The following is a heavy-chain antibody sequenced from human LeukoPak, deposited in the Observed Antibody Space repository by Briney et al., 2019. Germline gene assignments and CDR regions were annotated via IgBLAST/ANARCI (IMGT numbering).Heavy chain of an antibody. Sequence: GGSLRLSCAASGFTFSSYAMSWVRQAPGKGLEWVSAISGSGGSTYYADSVKSRFTISRDNAKNSLYLQMNSLRAEDTALYYCARSVAASRDYWGQGTLVTVSS. J-gene: IGHJ4*02. CDR2: ISGSGGST. CDR3: ARSVAASRDY. D-gene: IGHD2-15*01. V-gene: IGHV3-23*01. CDR1: GFTFSSYA.